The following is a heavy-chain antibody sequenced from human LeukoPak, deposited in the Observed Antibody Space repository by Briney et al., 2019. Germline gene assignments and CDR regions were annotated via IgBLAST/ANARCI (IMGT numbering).Heavy chain of an antibody. J-gene: IGHJ4*02. CDR1: GGSISGFY. V-gene: IGHV4-59*08. CDR2: MYYSGST. D-gene: IGHD1-26*01. Sequence: PSETLSLTCTVSGGSISGFYWSWIRQPPPKGLEGIGYMYYSGSTNYNPSLRSRVTISVDTSKNQFSLQLSSVTAADTAVYYCARLPNTYGATHFDYWGQGTLVTVSS. CDR3: ARLPNTYGATHFDY.